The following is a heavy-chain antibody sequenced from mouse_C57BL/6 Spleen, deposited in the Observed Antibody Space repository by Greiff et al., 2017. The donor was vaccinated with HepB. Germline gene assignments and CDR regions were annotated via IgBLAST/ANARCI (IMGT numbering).Heavy chain of an antibody. J-gene: IGHJ1*03. V-gene: IGHV1-26*01. D-gene: IGHD1-1*01. CDR2: INPNNGGT. CDR1: GYTFTDYY. Sequence: EVQLQQSGPELVKPGASVKISCKASGYTFTDYYMNWVKQSHGKSLEWIGDINPNNGGTSYNQKFKGKATLTVDKSSSTAYMELRSLTSEDSAVYYCAPYYGSSPWYFDVWGTGTTVTVSS. CDR3: APYYGSSPWYFDV.